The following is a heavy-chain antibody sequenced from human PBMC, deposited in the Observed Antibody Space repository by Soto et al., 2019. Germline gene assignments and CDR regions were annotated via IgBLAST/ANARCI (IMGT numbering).Heavy chain of an antibody. J-gene: IGHJ6*02. CDR1: GFTFRNYD. Sequence: EVQLVESGGGLVQPGGSLRLSCEASGFTFRNYDMHWVRQGTGKGLEWVSGISAAGDPDYADSVDGRFTISSENAQNSLFLQMNSLRVGDTAVYYCARTDRDFYGLEVWGQGTTVIVSS. CDR3: ARTDRDFYGLEV. CDR2: ISAAGDP. V-gene: IGHV3-13*05.